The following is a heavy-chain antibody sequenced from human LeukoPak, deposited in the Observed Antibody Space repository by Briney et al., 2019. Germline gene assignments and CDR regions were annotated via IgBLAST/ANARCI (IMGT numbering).Heavy chain of an antibody. CDR2: INTDGSGT. Sequence: GGSLRLSCAASGFSFTSYWRHWVRQAPAKGLMWVSCINTDGSGTTYADSVKGRFTISRDNAKNTLYLQMNGLRAEDTAVYYCTRAYDSGTYSSFDYWGQGTLVTVTS. CDR3: TRAYDSGTYSSFDY. J-gene: IGHJ4*02. CDR1: GFSFTSYW. D-gene: IGHD3-10*01. V-gene: IGHV3-74*01.